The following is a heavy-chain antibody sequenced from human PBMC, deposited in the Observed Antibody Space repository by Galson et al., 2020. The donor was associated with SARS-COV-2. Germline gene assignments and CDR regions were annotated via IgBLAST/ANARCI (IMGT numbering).Heavy chain of an antibody. CDR1: GFTFSSYW. Sequence: GESLKISCAASGFTFSSYWMHWVRQAPGKGLVWVSRINSDGSSTSYADSVKGRFTISRDNAKNTLYLQMNSLRAEDTAVYYCAKSIAARNYGMDVWGEGTTVTVSS. D-gene: IGHD6-6*01. CDR3: AKSIAARNYGMDV. CDR2: INSDGSST. V-gene: IGHV3-74*01. J-gene: IGHJ6*04.